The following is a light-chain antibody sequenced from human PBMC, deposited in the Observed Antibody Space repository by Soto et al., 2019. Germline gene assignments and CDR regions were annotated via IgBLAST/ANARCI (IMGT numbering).Light chain of an antibody. CDR3: QQYYSSYLT. CDR1: QSVLYSSNNKNH. Sequence: DIVMTQSPDSLAVSLGERATINCKSSQSVLYSSNNKNHLAWYQQKPGQPPKLLIYWASTRESGVPDRFSGSGSGTDFTLTISSLQAEDLAVYYCQQYYSSYLTFGGGTTVEIK. CDR2: WAS. V-gene: IGKV4-1*01. J-gene: IGKJ4*01.